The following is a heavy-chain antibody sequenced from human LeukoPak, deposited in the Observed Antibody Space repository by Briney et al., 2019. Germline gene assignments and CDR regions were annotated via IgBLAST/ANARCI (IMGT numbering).Heavy chain of an antibody. D-gene: IGHD2-15*01. Sequence: GGSLRLSCAASGFTFSSYSMKWVRQAPGKGLEWVSSISSSSSYIYYADSVKGRFTISRDNAKNSLYLQMNSLRAEDTAVYYCRSGVFLGWFDPWGQGTLVTVSS. CDR2: ISSSSSYI. V-gene: IGHV3-21*01. CDR3: RSGVFLGWFDP. CDR1: GFTFSSYS. J-gene: IGHJ5*02.